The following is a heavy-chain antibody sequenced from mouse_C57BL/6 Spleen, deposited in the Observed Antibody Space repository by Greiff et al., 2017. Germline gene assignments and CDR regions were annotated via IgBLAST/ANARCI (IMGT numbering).Heavy chain of an antibody. CDR2: IDPSDSYT. V-gene: IGHV1-50*01. CDR1: GYTFTSYW. Sequence: VQLQQPGAELVKPGASVKLSCKASGYTFTSYWMQWVKQRPGQGLEWIGEIDPSDSYTNYNQKFKGKATLTVDTSSSTAYMQLSSLTSEDSAVYYCARRGAQAGAMDYWGQGTSVTVSS. D-gene: IGHD3-2*02. CDR3: ARRGAQAGAMDY. J-gene: IGHJ4*01.